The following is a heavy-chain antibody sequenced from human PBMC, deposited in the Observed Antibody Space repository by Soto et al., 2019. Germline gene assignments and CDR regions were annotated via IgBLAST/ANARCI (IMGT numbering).Heavy chain of an antibody. Sequence: PWGSLLLGCATSAFTSSIYWMSWDRQAPGKVLDLVANIKQEGSEKYYVDSVKGRCTISRDNAKNSLYLQMNSLRAEDTAVYYCARDRYSSSSFYYYYYYGMDVWGQGTTVTVSS. CDR2: IKQEGSEK. D-gene: IGHD6-6*01. CDR1: AFTSSIYW. V-gene: IGHV3-7*01. J-gene: IGHJ6*01. CDR3: ARDRYSSSSFYYYYYYGMDV.